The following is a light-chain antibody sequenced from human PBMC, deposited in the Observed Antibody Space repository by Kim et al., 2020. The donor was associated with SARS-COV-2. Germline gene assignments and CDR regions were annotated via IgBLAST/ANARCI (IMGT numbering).Light chain of an antibody. CDR2: GNT. CDR1: SSNVGAGYD. CDR3: QSYDPSLSNPYV. V-gene: IGLV1-40*01. J-gene: IGLJ1*01. Sequence: ITISCTGSSSNVGAGYDVPWYQQLPGEAPQLLISGNTHRPSGIPDRFSASKSGSSASLAIDGLQVEDEADYFCQSYDPSLSNPYVFGTGTKVTVL.